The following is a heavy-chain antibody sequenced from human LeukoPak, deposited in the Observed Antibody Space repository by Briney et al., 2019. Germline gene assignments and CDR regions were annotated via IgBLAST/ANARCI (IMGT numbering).Heavy chain of an antibody. CDR3: ARAGNWNDLDY. Sequence: PSGTLSHTCTVSGGSISSDYWTWIRQSPGKGLEWIGYIYYSGSTNYNPSLKSRVTISVDTSKNQFSLKLTSVTAADTAVYYCARAGNWNDLDYWGQGTLVTVSS. J-gene: IGHJ4*02. CDR2: IYYSGST. V-gene: IGHV4-59*01. D-gene: IGHD1-1*01. CDR1: GGSISSDY.